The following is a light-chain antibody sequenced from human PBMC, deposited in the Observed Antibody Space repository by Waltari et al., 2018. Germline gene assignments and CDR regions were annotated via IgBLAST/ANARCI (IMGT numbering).Light chain of an antibody. Sequence: DIQMTQSPSTLSAPVGNRVTITCRASQSISTLLAWYQQNPGKAPKLLIYKTSNLETGVPSRFSGSGSGTEFTLTISSLQPDDFATYYCQQYASYSPTFGQGTRVEIK. CDR2: KTS. V-gene: IGKV1-5*03. CDR1: QSISTL. J-gene: IGKJ1*01. CDR3: QQYASYSPT.